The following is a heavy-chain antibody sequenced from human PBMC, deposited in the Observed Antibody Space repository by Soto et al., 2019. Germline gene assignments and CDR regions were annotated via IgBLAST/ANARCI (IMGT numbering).Heavy chain of an antibody. V-gene: IGHV3-23*01. D-gene: IGHD1-26*01. CDR1: GFTFSSYA. Sequence: GGSLRLSCAASGFTFSSYAMSWVRQAPGKGLEWVSAISGSGGSTYYADSVKGRFTISRDNSKNTLYLQMNSLRAGDTAVYYCAKDTSGSYRTRYYFDYWGQGTRVTVS. CDR3: AKDTSGSYRTRYYFDY. CDR2: ISGSGGST. J-gene: IGHJ4*02.